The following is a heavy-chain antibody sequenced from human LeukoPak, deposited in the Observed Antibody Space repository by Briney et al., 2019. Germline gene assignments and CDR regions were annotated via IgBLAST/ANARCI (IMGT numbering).Heavy chain of an antibody. D-gene: IGHD6-13*01. J-gene: IGHJ4*02. CDR1: GGSISSDY. Sequence: PSETLSLTCTVSGGSISSDYWSWIRQPPRKGLGWIGYISYSGSTNSNPSLTSRVTISVDTSKNKFSLKLSSVTAADTAVYYCARKYSSSWYPFDYWGQGTLVTVSS. CDR3: ARKYSSSWYPFDY. CDR2: ISYSGST. V-gene: IGHV4-59*08.